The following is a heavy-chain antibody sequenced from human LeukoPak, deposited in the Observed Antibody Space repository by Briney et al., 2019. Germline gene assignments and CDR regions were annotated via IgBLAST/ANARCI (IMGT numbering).Heavy chain of an antibody. Sequence: PSETLSLTCTVSGGSISSYYWSWIRQPPGKGLEWIGYIYYSGSTNYNPSLKSRVTISVDTSKNQFSLKLSSVTAADTAMYYCARDPYDSSGYYDIDAFDIWGQGTMVTVSS. J-gene: IGHJ3*02. V-gene: IGHV4-59*01. CDR1: GGSISSYY. CDR3: ARDPYDSSGYYDIDAFDI. D-gene: IGHD3-22*01. CDR2: IYYSGST.